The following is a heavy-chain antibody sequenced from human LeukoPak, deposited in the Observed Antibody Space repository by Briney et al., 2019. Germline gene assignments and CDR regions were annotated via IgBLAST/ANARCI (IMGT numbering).Heavy chain of an antibody. V-gene: IGHV1-46*01. CDR1: GYTFTSYY. CDR3: ARDLGTTPILYYFDY. Sequence: ASVKVSCKASGYTFTSYYMHWVRQAPGQGLEWMGIINPSGGSTSYAQKFQGRVTMTRDMSTSTVYMELSSLRSEDTAVYYCARDLGTTPILYYFDYWGQGTLVTVSS. J-gene: IGHJ4*02. D-gene: IGHD4-11*01. CDR2: INPSGGST.